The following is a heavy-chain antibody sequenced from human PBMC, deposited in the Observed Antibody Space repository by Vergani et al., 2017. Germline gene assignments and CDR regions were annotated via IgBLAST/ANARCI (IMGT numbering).Heavy chain of an antibody. J-gene: IGHJ4*02. CDR2: ISYDGSNK. Sequence: QVQLVESGGGVVQPGRSLRLSCAASGFTFSSYGMHWVRQAPGKGLEWVAVISYDGSNKYYADSVKGRFTNSRDNSKNTLYLQMNSLRAEDTAVYYCAKDRQQLGWVDYWGQGTLVTVSS. V-gene: IGHV3-30*18. CDR3: AKDRQQLGWVDY. CDR1: GFTFSSYG. D-gene: IGHD6-13*01.